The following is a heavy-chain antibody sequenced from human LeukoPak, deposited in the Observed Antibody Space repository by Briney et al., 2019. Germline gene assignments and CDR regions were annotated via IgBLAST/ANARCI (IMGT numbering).Heavy chain of an antibody. CDR1: GFPLSTSGTC. Sequence: SGGTLVNPTQTLTLTCTFSGFPLSTSGTCVSCIRQPPGKALEWLARIDWDDDKYYSTSLKTRLTISKDTSKNQVVLTMTNMDPVDTATYYCARIGAAAGQIENDYWGQGTLVSVSS. J-gene: IGHJ4*02. CDR2: IDWDDDK. D-gene: IGHD6-13*01. CDR3: ARIGAAAGQIENDY. V-gene: IGHV2-70*11.